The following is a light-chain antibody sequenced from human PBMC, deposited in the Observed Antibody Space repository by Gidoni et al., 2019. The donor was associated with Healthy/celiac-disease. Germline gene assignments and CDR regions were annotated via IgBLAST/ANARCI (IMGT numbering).Light chain of an antibody. V-gene: IGKV1-9*01. CDR3: QQLNSYPQVT. Sequence: DIQLTQSPSFLSASVGDRVTITCRASQGISSYLAWYQQKPGKAPKLLIYAASTLQSGVPSRFSGSGSGTEFTLTISSLQTEDFATYYCQQLNSYPQVTFGGGTKVEIK. CDR1: QGISSY. J-gene: IGKJ4*01. CDR2: AAS.